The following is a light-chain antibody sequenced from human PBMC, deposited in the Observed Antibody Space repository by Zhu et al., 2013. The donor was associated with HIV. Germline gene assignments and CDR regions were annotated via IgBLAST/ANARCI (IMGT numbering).Light chain of an antibody. Sequence: EIVLTQSPATLSVSPGERATLSCRASQSVNNYLAWYQQKPGQAPRLLIYGASTRATGIPARFSGSGSGTEFTLTISSLQSEDFAVYYCQQYNNWPPWTFGQGTKVEIK. J-gene: IGKJ1*01. CDR1: QSVNNY. CDR3: QQYNNWPPWT. CDR2: GAS. V-gene: IGKV3-15*01.